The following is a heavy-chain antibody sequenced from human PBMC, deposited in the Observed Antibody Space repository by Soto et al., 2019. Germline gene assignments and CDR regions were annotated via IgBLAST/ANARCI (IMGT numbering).Heavy chain of an antibody. CDR1: GGSITSSNYY. CDR3: AKHRRRSPINFDS. V-gene: IGHV4-39*01. Sequence: PSETLSLTCIVSGGSITSSNYYWGWIRQPPGKGLEWIGSIYYSGRFYSNPSLKSRVTISADTSNNQFSLNLTSVTAADTAVYYCAKHRRRSPINFDSWGQGTLVTVSS. J-gene: IGHJ4*02. CDR2: IYYSGRF.